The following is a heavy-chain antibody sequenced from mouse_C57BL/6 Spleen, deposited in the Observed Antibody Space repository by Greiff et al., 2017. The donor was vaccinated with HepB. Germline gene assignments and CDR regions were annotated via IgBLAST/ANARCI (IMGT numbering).Heavy chain of an antibody. Sequence: EVKLMESGGDLVKPGGSLKLSCAASGFTFSSYGMSWVRQTPDKRLEWVATISSGGSYTYYPDSVKGRFTISRDNAKNTLYLQMSSLKSEDTAMYYCARRGGPPGYFDYWGQGTTLTVSS. V-gene: IGHV5-6*02. CDR1: GFTFSSYG. J-gene: IGHJ2*01. CDR3: ARRGGPPGYFDY. CDR2: ISSGGSYT.